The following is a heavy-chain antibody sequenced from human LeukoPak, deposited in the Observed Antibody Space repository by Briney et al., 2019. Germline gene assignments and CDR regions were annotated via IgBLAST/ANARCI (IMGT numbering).Heavy chain of an antibody. D-gene: IGHD3-3*01. J-gene: IGHJ4*02. CDR2: TKSKADGGTV. CDR1: GFIVSNNY. Sequence: GGSLRLSCAASGFIVSNNYMSWVRQAPGKGLEWVGRTKSKADGGTVDYAAPVKGRFTISRDDSKNTVSLQMNNLKTEDTAVYYCTTDSGRYYDFWSGDYYYFDKWGQGTLVTVSS. V-gene: IGHV3-15*05. CDR3: TTDSGRYYDFWSGDYYYFDK.